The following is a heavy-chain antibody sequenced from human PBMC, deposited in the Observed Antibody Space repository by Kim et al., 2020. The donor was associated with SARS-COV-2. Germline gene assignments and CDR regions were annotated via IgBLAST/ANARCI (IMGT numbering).Heavy chain of an antibody. V-gene: IGHV3-74*01. CDR2: IHGDGSTT. CDR3: VSSPGP. D-gene: IGHD2-2*01. J-gene: IGHJ5*02. CDR1: GFNFSDHW. Sequence: GGSLRLSCTASGFNFSDHWMHWVRQAPGTGPVWVSCIHGDGSTTNYADSVRGRFTVSRDNARNTLYLQMNSLRVEDTAVYYCVSSPGPWGQGTLVTVSS.